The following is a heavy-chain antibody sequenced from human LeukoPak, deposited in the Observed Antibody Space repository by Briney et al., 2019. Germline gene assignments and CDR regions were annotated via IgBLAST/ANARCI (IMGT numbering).Heavy chain of an antibody. V-gene: IGHV1-3*03. CDR2: INAGNGNT. CDR3: ARETGQYYYGSGSLDY. J-gene: IGHJ4*02. CDR1: GYTFTGYY. Sequence: ASVKVSCKASGYTFTGYYMHWVRQAPGQGLEWMGWINAGNGNTKYSQEFQGRVTITRDTSASTAYMELSSLRSEDMAVYYCARETGQYYYGSGSLDYWGQGTLVTVSS. D-gene: IGHD3-10*01.